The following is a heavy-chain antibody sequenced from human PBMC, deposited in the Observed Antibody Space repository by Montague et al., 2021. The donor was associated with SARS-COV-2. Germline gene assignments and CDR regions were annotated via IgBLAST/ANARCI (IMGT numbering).Heavy chain of an antibody. V-gene: IGHV3-7*03. Sequence: FRRLSCAASGFPFSAYWMTLVRQAPGKGLEWVASISQDGSEENPVDSVKGRFTISRDNAKSSLYLQMNSLRAEDTAVFYCARVVSNGWTFDYWGQGTLVTVSS. CDR1: GFPFSAYW. CDR3: ARVVSNGWTFDY. D-gene: IGHD6-19*01. CDR2: ISQDGSEE. J-gene: IGHJ4*02.